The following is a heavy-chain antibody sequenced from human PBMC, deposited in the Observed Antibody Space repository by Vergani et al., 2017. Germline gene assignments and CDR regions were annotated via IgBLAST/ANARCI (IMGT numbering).Heavy chain of an antibody. CDR1: GFTVSSNY. V-gene: IGHV3-11*01. D-gene: IGHD6-13*01. J-gene: IGHJ4*02. Sequence: VQLVETGGGLIQPGGSLRLSCAASGFTVSSNYMSWVRQAPGKGLEWVSYISSSGSTIYYADSVKGRFTISRDNAKNSLYLQMNSLRAEDTAVYYCARIAAAVDYWGQGTLVTVSS. CDR3: ARIAAAVDY. CDR2: ISSSGSTI.